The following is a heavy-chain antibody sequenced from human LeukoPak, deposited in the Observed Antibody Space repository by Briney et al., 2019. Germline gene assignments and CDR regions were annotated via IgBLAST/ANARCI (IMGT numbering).Heavy chain of an antibody. Sequence: GGSLRLSCAASGFTFSSYAMSWVRQAPGKGLEWVSAISGSGGSTHYADSVKGRFTISRDNSKNTLYLQMNSLRAEDTAVYYCAKVPYSGSDNWFDPWGQGTLVTVSS. D-gene: IGHD1-26*01. V-gene: IGHV3-23*01. CDR1: GFTFSSYA. CDR3: AKVPYSGSDNWFDP. J-gene: IGHJ5*02. CDR2: ISGSGGST.